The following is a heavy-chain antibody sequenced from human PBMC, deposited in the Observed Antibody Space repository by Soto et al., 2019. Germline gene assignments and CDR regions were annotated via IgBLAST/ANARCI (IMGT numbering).Heavy chain of an antibody. V-gene: IGHV3-23*01. CDR1: GFTFSSYA. D-gene: IGHD3-22*01. J-gene: IGHJ6*02. CDR2: ISGSGGST. CDR3: AKVTDSSGYYFGGMDV. Sequence: GGSVRLSCAASGFTFSSYAMSWVRQAPGKGLEWVSAISGSGGSTYYADSVKGRFTISRDNSKNTLYLQMNSLRAEDTAVYYCAKVTDSSGYYFGGMDVWGQGTTVTVSS.